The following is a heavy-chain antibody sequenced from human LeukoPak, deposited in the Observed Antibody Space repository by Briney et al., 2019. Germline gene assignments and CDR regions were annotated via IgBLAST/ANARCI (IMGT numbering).Heavy chain of an antibody. CDR1: GYTFTGYY. Sequence: VASVKVSCKASGYTFTGYYMHWVRQAPGQGLEWMGWINPNSGGTNYAQKFQGRVTMTRDTSISTAYMELSRLRSDDTAVYYCARTYCSSTSCALGFDYWGQGTLVTVSS. CDR3: ARTYCSSTSCALGFDY. J-gene: IGHJ4*02. CDR2: INPNSGGT. V-gene: IGHV1-2*02. D-gene: IGHD2-2*01.